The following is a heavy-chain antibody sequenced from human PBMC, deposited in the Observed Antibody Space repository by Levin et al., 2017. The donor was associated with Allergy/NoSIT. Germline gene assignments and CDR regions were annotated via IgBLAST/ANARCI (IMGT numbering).Heavy chain of an antibody. V-gene: IGHV5-51*01. Sequence: PGGSLRLSCKGSGYSFTSYWIGWVRQMPGKGLEWMGIIYPGDSDTRYSPSFQGQVTISADKSISTAYLQWSSLKASDTAMYYCARSSPWRLGYCSGGSCDGGICDYWGQGTLVTVSS. CDR2: IYPGDSDT. CDR3: ARSSPWRLGYCSGGSCDGGICDY. CDR1: GYSFTSYW. D-gene: IGHD2-15*01. J-gene: IGHJ4*02.